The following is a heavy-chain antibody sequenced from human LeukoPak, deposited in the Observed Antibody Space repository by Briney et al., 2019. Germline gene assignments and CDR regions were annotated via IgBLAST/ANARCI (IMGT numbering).Heavy chain of an antibody. Sequence: GGSLRLSCAASGFTFNDDTMHWVRQTPGRGLEWVSFITWKTHRTNYADSVKGRFTISRDNSKNTLYLQMNSLRAEDTAVYYCAKSMIVVYWGQGTLVTVSS. D-gene: IGHD3-22*01. CDR3: AKSMIVVY. V-gene: IGHV3-43*01. J-gene: IGHJ4*02. CDR1: GFTFNDDT. CDR2: ITWKTHRT.